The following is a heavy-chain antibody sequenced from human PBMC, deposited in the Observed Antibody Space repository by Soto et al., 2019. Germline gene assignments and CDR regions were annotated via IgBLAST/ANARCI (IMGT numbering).Heavy chain of an antibody. CDR2: IYPGDSDT. Sequence: GESLKISCKGSGYSFTSYWIGWVRQMPGKGLEWMGIIYPGDSDTRYSPSFQGQVTISADKSISTAYLQWSSLKAADTAMYYCARHDEGNSYYYVMDVWGQGTTVTVSS. CDR1: GYSFTSYW. J-gene: IGHJ6*02. D-gene: IGHD3-10*01. CDR3: ARHDEGNSYYYVMDV. V-gene: IGHV5-51*01.